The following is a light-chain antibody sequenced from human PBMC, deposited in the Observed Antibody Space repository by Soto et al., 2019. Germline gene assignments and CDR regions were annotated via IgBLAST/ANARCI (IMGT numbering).Light chain of an antibody. CDR2: TAS. J-gene: IGKJ4*01. CDR1: QGISSW. CDR3: QQGNSFPLT. V-gene: IGKV1-12*01. Sequence: DIQMTQSPSSVSASVGDTVTITCRASQGISSWLAWYQQKPGRAPKLLIYTASSLQGGAPSRFTDSGSGTDFTLIITSLQPDDIAVYYCQQGNSFPLTFGGGTKVDIK.